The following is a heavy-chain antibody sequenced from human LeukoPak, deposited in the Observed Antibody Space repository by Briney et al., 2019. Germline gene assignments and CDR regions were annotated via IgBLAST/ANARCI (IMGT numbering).Heavy chain of an antibody. J-gene: IGHJ4*02. CDR1: GFTFSSYA. Sequence: GGSLRLSCAASGFTFSSYAMSWVRQAPGKGLEGVSAISGSGGSTYYADSVKGRFTISRDNSKNTLYLQMNSLRAEDTAVYYCAKSGGYCTNGVCYTPFDYWGQGTLVTVSS. V-gene: IGHV3-23*01. CDR3: AKSGGYCTNGVCYTPFDY. CDR2: ISGSGGST. D-gene: IGHD2-8*01.